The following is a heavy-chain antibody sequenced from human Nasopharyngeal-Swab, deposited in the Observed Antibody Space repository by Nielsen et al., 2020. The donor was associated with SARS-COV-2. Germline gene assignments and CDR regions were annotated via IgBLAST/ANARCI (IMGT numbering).Heavy chain of an antibody. D-gene: IGHD2-2*01. CDR3: ARQVVDDYYYYYYMDV. J-gene: IGHJ6*03. CDR2: IYYSGST. CDR1: GGSFSSYY. V-gene: IGHV4-39*01. Sequence: SETLSLTCAVYGGSFSSYYWGWIRQPPGKGLEWIGSIYYSGSTYYNPSLKSRVTISVDTSKNQFSLKLSSVTAADTAVYYCARQVVDDYYYYYYMDVWGKGTTVTVSS.